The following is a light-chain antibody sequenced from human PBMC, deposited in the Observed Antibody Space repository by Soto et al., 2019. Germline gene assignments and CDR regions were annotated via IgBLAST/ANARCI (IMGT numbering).Light chain of an antibody. CDR2: GAS. Sequence: EIVMTQSPATLSVSPGERATLSCRASQSVSSNLPWYQQKPGQAPRLLIYGASTRATGIPARFSGSGSGTEFTLTISSLQSEDFAVYYCQQYNNWPPCTFGQGTKLEIK. V-gene: IGKV3-15*01. J-gene: IGKJ2*02. CDR3: QQYNNWPPCT. CDR1: QSVSSN.